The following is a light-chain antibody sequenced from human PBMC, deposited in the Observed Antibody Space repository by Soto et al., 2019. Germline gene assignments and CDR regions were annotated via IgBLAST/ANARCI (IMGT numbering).Light chain of an antibody. CDR2: GAS. CDR3: QQYNNWPYT. CDR1: QSVSSN. J-gene: IGKJ2*01. V-gene: IGKV3-15*01. Sequence: EIVMTQSPATLSVSPGERATLSCRASQSVSSNLAWYQQKPGQAPRPLIYGASTRATGIPDRFSGSESGTEFAETISSLQSEDFAVYCCQQYNNWPYTFGQGTKLEIK.